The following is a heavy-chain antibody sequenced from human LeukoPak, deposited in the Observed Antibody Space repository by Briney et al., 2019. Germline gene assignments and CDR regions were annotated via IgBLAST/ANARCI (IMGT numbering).Heavy chain of an antibody. CDR1: GNSVSSNSAA. J-gene: IGHJ4*02. CDR2: TYYRSKWYN. CDR3: ARSGTLGSYEGPGFGY. D-gene: IGHD2-15*01. V-gene: IGHV6-1*01. Sequence: SQTLSLTCAISGNSVSSNSAAWNWIRQSPSRGLEWLGRTYYRSKWYNDYAVSVKSRITINPDTSKNQFSLQLNSVTPEDTAVYYCARSGTLGSYEGPGFGYWGQGTLVTVSS.